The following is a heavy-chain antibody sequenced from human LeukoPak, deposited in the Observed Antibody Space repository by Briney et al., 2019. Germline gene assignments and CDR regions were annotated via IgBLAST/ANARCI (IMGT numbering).Heavy chain of an antibody. CDR3: ARENGYRLDY. Sequence: PGGSLRLSCAASGFMFSAYAMNWVRQAPGKGLEWISYISSSSSNIYYADSVKGRFTISRDNARNSLCLQINSLRVDDTAVYFCARENGYRLDYWGQGSLVTVSS. V-gene: IGHV3-48*04. J-gene: IGHJ4*02. CDR1: GFMFSAYA. CDR2: ISSSSSNI. D-gene: IGHD5-18*01.